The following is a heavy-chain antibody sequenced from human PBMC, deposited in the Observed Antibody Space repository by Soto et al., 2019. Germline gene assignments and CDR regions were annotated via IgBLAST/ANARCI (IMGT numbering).Heavy chain of an antibody. CDR2: IYHSGST. CDR1: GGSISSGGYS. D-gene: IGHD1-7*01. Sequence: SETLSLTCAVSGGSISSGGYSWSWIRQPPGKGLEWIGYIYHSGSTYYNPSLKSRVTISVDRSKNQFSLKLSSVTAADTAVYYCARANWNYEFDYWGQGTLVTVSS. J-gene: IGHJ4*02. CDR3: ARANWNYEFDY. V-gene: IGHV4-30-2*01.